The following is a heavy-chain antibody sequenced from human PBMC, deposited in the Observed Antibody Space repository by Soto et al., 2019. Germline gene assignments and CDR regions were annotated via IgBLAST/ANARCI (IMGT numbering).Heavy chain of an antibody. CDR2: IYSGGST. V-gene: IGHV3-53*01. CDR1: GFTVSSNY. Sequence: GSLRLSCAASGFTVSSNYMSWVRQAPGKGLEWVSVIYSGGSTYYADSVKGRFTISRDNSKNTLYLQMNSLRAEDTAVYYCAREVSNDYYDSSGYYYGAYYFDYWGQGTLVTVSS. D-gene: IGHD3-22*01. J-gene: IGHJ4*02. CDR3: AREVSNDYYDSSGYYYGAYYFDY.